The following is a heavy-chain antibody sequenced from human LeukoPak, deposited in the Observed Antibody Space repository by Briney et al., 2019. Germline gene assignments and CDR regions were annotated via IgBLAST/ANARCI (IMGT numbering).Heavy chain of an antibody. J-gene: IGHJ4*02. D-gene: IGHD4-17*01. Sequence: SETLSLTCAVYGGSFSGYYWRWIGQPPGKGLEWIGEINHSGSTNYNPSLKSRVTISVDTSKNQFSLKLSSVTAADTAVYYCARGQGTVTTHWGQGTLVTVSS. V-gene: IGHV4-34*01. CDR3: ARGQGTVTTH. CDR2: INHSGST. CDR1: GGSFSGYY.